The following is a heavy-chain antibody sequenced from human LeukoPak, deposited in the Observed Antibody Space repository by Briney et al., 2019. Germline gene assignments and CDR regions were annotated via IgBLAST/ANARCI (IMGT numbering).Heavy chain of an antibody. J-gene: IGHJ4*02. CDR1: GLTFSGSA. D-gene: IGHD3-10*01. CDR2: ISGSGNST. CDR3: ARGSARGPLDY. V-gene: IGHV3-23*01. Sequence: PGGSLRLSCAASGLTFSGSAMSWVRQAPGKGLEWVSLISGSGNSTYYADSVKGRFTISRDNSKNTLYLQMNSLRAEDTAVYYCARGSARGPLDYWGQGTLVTVSS.